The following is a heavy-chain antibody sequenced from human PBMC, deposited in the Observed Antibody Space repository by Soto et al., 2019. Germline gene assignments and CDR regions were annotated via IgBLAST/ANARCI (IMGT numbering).Heavy chain of an antibody. CDR3: AAEYYSGDSELRGRID. J-gene: IGHJ4*02. D-gene: IGHD2-8*02. CDR1: GFTFTHSA. CDR2: IVVGRGKT. V-gene: IGHV1-58*02. Sequence: QMQLVQSGPEVKKPGTSVTVSCKASGFTFTHSAIQWVRQARCQSLEWIGWIVVGRGKTNYAPKCQERVNITWDMSIFTAYMELSILISEETAVYYCAAEYYSGDSELRGRIDWGQGTLVKVSS.